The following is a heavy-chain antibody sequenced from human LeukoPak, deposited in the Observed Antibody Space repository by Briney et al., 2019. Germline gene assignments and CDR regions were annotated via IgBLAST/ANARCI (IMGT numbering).Heavy chain of an antibody. Sequence: ASVKVSCKASGYTFTSYGISWMRRAPGQGLEWMGWISAYNGNTNYAQKLQGRVTMTTDTSTSTAYMELRSLRSDDTAVYYCARDPFYDFWSGYDNYFDYWGQGTLVTVSS. D-gene: IGHD3-3*01. CDR1: GYTFTSYG. CDR3: ARDPFYDFWSGYDNYFDY. J-gene: IGHJ4*02. V-gene: IGHV1-18*01. CDR2: ISAYNGNT.